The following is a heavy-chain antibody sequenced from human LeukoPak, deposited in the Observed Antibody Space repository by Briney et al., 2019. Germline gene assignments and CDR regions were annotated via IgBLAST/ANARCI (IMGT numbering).Heavy chain of an antibody. CDR3: ARDPNDSSGFQSGGFDY. Sequence: ASVKVSCKASGGTFSSYAISWVRQAPGQGLEWMGGIIPIFGTANYAQKFQGRVTITTDESTSTAYMELSSLRSEDTAVYYCARDPNDSSGFQSGGFDYWGQGTLVTVSS. J-gene: IGHJ4*02. CDR2: IIPIFGTA. D-gene: IGHD3-22*01. V-gene: IGHV1-69*05. CDR1: GGTFSSYA.